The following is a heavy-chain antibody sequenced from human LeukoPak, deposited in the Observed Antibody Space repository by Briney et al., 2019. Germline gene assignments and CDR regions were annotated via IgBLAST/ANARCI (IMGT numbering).Heavy chain of an antibody. J-gene: IGHJ4*02. CDR1: G. V-gene: IGHV3-33*01. CDR2: IWYDASNK. Sequence: GMQXVXQAXXXXRXWVAFIWYDASNKYYADSVKPRFTISRDNSKNTLYLQMNSLRAEDTAVYYCARDDLRSSGFYFDYWGQGTLVTVSS. CDR3: ARDDLRSSGFYFDY. D-gene: IGHD3-22*01.